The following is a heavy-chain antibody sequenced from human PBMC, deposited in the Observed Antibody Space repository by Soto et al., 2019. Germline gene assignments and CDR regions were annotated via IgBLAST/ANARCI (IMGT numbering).Heavy chain of an antibody. CDR1: GYTLTELS. V-gene: IGHV1-24*01. D-gene: IGHD3-3*01. Sequence: GASVKVSCKVSGYTLTELSMHWVRQAPGKGLEWMGGFDPEDGETIYAQKFQGRVTMTEDTSTDTAYMELSSLRSEDTAVYYCATLTIFGASLDYWGQGILVTVSS. CDR2: FDPEDGET. J-gene: IGHJ4*02. CDR3: ATLTIFGASLDY.